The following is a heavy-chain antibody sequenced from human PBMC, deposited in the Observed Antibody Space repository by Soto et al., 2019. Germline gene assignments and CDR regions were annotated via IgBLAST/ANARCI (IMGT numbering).Heavy chain of an antibody. CDR2: ISAYNGNT. CDR1: GYTFTSYG. Sequence: QVQLVQSGAEVKKPGASVKVSCKASGYTFTSYGISWVRQAPGQGLEWMGWISAYNGNTNYAQKLQGRVTMTTDTSTSTAYMERRSLRSDDTAVYYCAREKIPDYGDYGYYYYGMDVWGQGTTVIVSS. V-gene: IGHV1-18*01. CDR3: AREKIPDYGDYGYYYYGMDV. J-gene: IGHJ6*02. D-gene: IGHD4-17*01.